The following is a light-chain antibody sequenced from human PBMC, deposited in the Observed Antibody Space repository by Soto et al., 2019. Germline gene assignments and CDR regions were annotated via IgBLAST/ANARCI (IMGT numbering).Light chain of an antibody. V-gene: IGKV3-20*01. J-gene: IGKJ2*02. CDR2: GAS. Sequence: EIVLTQSPGTLSLSPGERATLSCRASQSVRSSFLAWYQQKPDQAPRLLIYGASSRATGIPDRFSGSGSGTDFTLTISRLEPEDFAVYYCQQYSSSPLGTFGQGTKLEIK. CDR3: QQYSSSPLGT. CDR1: QSVRSSF.